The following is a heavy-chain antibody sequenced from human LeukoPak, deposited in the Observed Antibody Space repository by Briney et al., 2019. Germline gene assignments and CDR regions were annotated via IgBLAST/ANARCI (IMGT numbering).Heavy chain of an antibody. V-gene: IGHV1-46*01. CDR2: INPSGGST. CDR1: GYTFTSYY. D-gene: IGHD5-12*01. J-gene: IGHJ4*02. Sequence: ASVKVSCKASGYTFTSYYMHWVRQAPGHGLEWVGIINPSGGSTTYAQKFQGRVTMTRDTSTSTVYMELSSLTSEDTAVYYCATGNSGCEYFDYWGQGTLVTVSS. CDR3: ATGNSGCEYFDY.